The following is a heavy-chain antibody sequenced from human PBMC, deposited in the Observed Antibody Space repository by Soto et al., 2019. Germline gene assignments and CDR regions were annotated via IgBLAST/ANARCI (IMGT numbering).Heavy chain of an antibody. V-gene: IGHV5-51*01. Sequence: PGESLKISCNGSGYSFTSYWIAWVRQMPGKGPECMGIIYPGDSDTRYSPSFEGQVTISADKSINTAYLQWSSLKASDSAMYYCARPFDTSGWYDHWGQGTPVPVSS. CDR2: IYPGDSDT. J-gene: IGHJ5*02. D-gene: IGHD1-1*01. CDR1: GYSFTSYW. CDR3: ARPFDTSGWYDH.